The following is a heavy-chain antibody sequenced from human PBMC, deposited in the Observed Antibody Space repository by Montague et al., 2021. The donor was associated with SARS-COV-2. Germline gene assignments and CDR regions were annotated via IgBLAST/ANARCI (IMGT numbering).Heavy chain of an antibody. CDR2: ISYDGSNK. CDR3: ARSLSGSYWGAFDI. D-gene: IGHD1-26*01. J-gene: IGHJ3*02. V-gene: IGHV3-30*04. CDR1: GFTFSSYA. Sequence: SLRLSCAASGFTFSSYAMHWVRQAPGKGLEGVAVISYDGSNKYYVDSVKGRFTISRDNSKNTLYLQMNSLRAEDTAVYYCARSLSGSYWGAFDIWGQGTMVTVSS.